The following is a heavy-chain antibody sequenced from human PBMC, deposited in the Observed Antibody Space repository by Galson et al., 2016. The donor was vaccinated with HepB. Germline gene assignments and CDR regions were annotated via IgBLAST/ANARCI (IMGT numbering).Heavy chain of an antibody. J-gene: IGHJ4*02. Sequence: SVKVSCKASGDTFSNFGINWVRQAPGQGLEWMGWTSALNGNTNYAQHLQGRVTMTTDTSTRTAYMELRSLRSDDTAIYYCAITYTYGYCESWGQGSLVTVSS. CDR3: AITYTYGYCES. V-gene: IGHV1-18*01. CDR1: GDTFSNFG. CDR2: TSALNGNT. D-gene: IGHD5-18*01.